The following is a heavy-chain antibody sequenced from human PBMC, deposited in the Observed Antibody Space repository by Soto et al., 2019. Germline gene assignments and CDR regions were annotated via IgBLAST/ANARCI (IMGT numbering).Heavy chain of an antibody. D-gene: IGHD3-10*01. Sequence: QVQLRESGPRLVKPSGTLSLSCAVSGGSINSRNWWTWVRQPPGKRLEWIGEIDHSGSTKYNPSLNSRATMARERSMNQVALNLTSVTAADTAVYYCAREGHTGAGSYWDYFDLWGQGTLVTLSS. J-gene: IGHJ4*02. V-gene: IGHV4-4*02. CDR3: AREGHTGAGSYWDYFDL. CDR1: GGSINSRNW. CDR2: IDHSGST.